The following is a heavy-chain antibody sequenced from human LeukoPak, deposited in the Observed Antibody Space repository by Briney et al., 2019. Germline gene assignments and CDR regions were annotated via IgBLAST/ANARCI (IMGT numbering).Heavy chain of an antibody. Sequence: PGRSLRLSCAASGFIFSSYDMYWVRQAPGKGLEWVAVIWYDGSNKYYADSVKGRFTISRDNSKNTLYLQMNSLRADDTAVYYCARRYYYGSGAYGMDVWGQGTTVTVSS. CDR3: ARRYYYGSGAYGMDV. V-gene: IGHV3-33*01. CDR1: GFIFSSYD. D-gene: IGHD3-10*01. CDR2: IWYDGSNK. J-gene: IGHJ6*02.